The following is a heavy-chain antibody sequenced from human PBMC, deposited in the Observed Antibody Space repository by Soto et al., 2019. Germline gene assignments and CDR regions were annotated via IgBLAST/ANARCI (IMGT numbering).Heavy chain of an antibody. V-gene: IGHV3-66*01. CDR1: GFTVSSNY. CDR2: IYSGGST. D-gene: IGHD2-15*01. Sequence: EVQLVESGGGLVQPGGSLRLSCAASGFTVSSNYMSWVRQAPGKGLEWVSVIYSGGSTYYADSVKGRFTISRDNSEYTLDLQMNSLRAEDTAVYYCARICSGGTCSFDYWHQGTLVTFSS. CDR3: ARICSGGTCSFDY. J-gene: IGHJ4*02.